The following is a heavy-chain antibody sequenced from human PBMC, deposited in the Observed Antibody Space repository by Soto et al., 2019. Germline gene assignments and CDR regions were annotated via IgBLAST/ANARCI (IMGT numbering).Heavy chain of an antibody. CDR3: ARDYSRGYFFPKLLLLGYGMDV. Sequence: GASVKVSCKASGYTFTGYYMHWVRQAPGQGLEWMGWINPNSGGTNYAQKFQGRVTMTRDTSISTAYMGLSRLRSDDTAVYYCARDYSRGYFFPKLLLLGYGMDVWGQGTTVTVSS. V-gene: IGHV1-2*02. CDR1: GYTFTGYY. J-gene: IGHJ6*02. D-gene: IGHD1-26*01. CDR2: INPNSGGT.